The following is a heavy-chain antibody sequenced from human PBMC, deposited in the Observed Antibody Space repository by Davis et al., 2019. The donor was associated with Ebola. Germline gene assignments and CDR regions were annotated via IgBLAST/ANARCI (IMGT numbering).Heavy chain of an antibody. Sequence: GESLKISCAASGFTFSSYAMSWVRQAPGKGLEWVSAISGSGGSTYYADSVKGRFTISRDNSKNTLYLQMNSLRVEDTAVYYCAKGGSGWPSDYSYGMGVWGKGTTVTVSS. V-gene: IGHV3-23*01. D-gene: IGHD6-19*01. CDR1: GFTFSSYA. J-gene: IGHJ6*04. CDR2: ISGSGGST. CDR3: AKGGSGWPSDYSYGMGV.